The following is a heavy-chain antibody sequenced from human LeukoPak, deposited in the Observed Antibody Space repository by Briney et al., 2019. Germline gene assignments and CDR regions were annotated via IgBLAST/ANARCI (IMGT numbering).Heavy chain of an antibody. CDR3: ARDTYARGDDSSGYGYYYYYGMDV. CDR2: INPSGGST. CDR1: GYTFTSYY. D-gene: IGHD3-22*01. Sequence: GASVKVSCKASGYTFTSYYMRWVRQAPGQGLEWMGIINPSGGSTSYAQKFQGRVTMTRDTSTSTVYMELSSLRSEDTAVYYCARDTYARGDDSSGYGYYYYYGMDVWGQGTTVTVSS. V-gene: IGHV1-46*01. J-gene: IGHJ6*02.